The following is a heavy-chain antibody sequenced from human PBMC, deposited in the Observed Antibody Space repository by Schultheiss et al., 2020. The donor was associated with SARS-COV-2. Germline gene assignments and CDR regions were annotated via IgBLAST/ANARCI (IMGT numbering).Heavy chain of an antibody. V-gene: IGHV3-74*01. D-gene: IGHD4-17*01. CDR3: ARDRDYGDYEPRDYYYYGMDV. CDR1: GFTFSNAW. CDR2: INSDGSST. Sequence: GESLKISCAASGFTFSNAWMSWVRQAPGKGPVWVSRINSDGSSTTYADSVKGRFTISRDNAKNTLYLHMNSLRAEDTAVYYCARDRDYGDYEPRDYYYYGMDVWGQGTTVTVSS. J-gene: IGHJ6*02.